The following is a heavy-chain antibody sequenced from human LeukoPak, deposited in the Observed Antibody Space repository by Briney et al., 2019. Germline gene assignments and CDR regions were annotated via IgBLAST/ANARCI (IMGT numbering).Heavy chain of an antibody. CDR3: AELGITMIGGV. Sequence: GGSLRLSCAAFGSTVSSHYMSWVRQAPGKGLQWVSSISSSGSYIYHADSVKGRFTISRDNAKNSLYLQMNSLRAEDTAVYYCAELGITMIGGVWGKGTTVTISS. J-gene: IGHJ6*04. CDR1: GSTVSSHY. CDR2: ISSSGSYI. D-gene: IGHD3-10*02. V-gene: IGHV3-21*01.